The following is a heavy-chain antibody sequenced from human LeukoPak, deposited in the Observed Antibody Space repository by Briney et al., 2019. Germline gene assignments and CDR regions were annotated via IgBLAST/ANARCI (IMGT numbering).Heavy chain of an antibody. CDR1: GFTFSSYA. J-gene: IGHJ4*02. CDR3: AKAQGYSSGNYFDY. D-gene: IGHD6-19*01. CDR2: ISGSGGST. V-gene: IGHV3-23*01. Sequence: GGSLRLSCAASGFTFSSYAMSRVRQAPGKGLEWVSAISGSGGSTYYADSVKGRFTIPRDNSKNTLYLQMNSLRAEDTAVYYCAKAQGYSSGNYFDYWGQGTLVTVSS.